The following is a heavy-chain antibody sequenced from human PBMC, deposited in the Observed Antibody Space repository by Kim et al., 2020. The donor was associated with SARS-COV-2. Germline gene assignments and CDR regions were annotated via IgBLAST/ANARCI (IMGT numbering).Heavy chain of an antibody. Sequence: SETLSLTCTVSGGSISSYYWSWIRQPPGKGLEWIGYIYYSGSTNYNPSLKSRVTISVDTSKNQFSLKLSSVTAADTAVYYCASSTLARTSFDYWGQGTLVTVSS. CDR3: ASSTLARTSFDY. CDR2: IYYSGST. CDR1: GGSISSYY. J-gene: IGHJ4*02. D-gene: IGHD6-6*01. V-gene: IGHV4-59*01.